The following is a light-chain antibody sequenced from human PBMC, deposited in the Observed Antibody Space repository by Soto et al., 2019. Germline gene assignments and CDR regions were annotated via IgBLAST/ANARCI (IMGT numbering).Light chain of an antibody. Sequence: QSVLTQPASVSGSPGQSITISCTGTSSDVGGYNYVSWYQQHPGKAPKLMIYDVSNRPSGVSNRFSGSKSGNTAALPISGLQAEDEAAYYCSSYTSSSTLVFGGGTKLTVL. CDR3: SSYTSSSTLV. CDR1: SSDVGGYNY. J-gene: IGLJ2*01. V-gene: IGLV2-14*01. CDR2: DVS.